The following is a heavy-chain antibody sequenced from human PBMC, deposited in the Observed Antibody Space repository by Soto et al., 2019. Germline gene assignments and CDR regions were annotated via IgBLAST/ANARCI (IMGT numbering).Heavy chain of an antibody. Sequence: PSETLSLTCAVSGGYISGGYYSWSWIRQPPGKGLEWIGFIYNSGSTNYNPSLKSRVTISVDKSKNQFSLKLSSVTAADTAVYYCAGGWIQLWRTSRRFDYWGQGTLVTVSS. CDR3: AGGWIQLWRTSRRFDY. CDR2: IYNSGST. V-gene: IGHV4-30-2*01. CDR1: GGYISGGYYS. D-gene: IGHD5-18*01. J-gene: IGHJ4*02.